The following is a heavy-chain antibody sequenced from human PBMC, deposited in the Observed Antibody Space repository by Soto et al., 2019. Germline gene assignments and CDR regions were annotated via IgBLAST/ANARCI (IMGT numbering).Heavy chain of an antibody. J-gene: IGHJ4*02. CDR2: ISYDGSNK. CDR1: GFTFSSYG. V-gene: IGHV3-30*03. Sequence: PGGSLRLSCAASGFTFSSYGMHWVRQAPGKGLEWVAVISYDGSNKYYADSVKGRFTISRDNSKNTLYLQMDSLRPEDTAVYYCAARNFDYWGQGTLVTVSS. CDR3: AARNFDY.